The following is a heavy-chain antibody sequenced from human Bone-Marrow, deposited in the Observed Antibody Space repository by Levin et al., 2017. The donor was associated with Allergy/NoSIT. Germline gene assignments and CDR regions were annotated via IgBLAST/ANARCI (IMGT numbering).Heavy chain of an antibody. J-gene: IGHJ6*03. CDR2: INHSGST. CDR1: GGSFSGYY. CDR3: ARGVVYAIRYYDYYMDG. D-gene: IGHD2-8*02. V-gene: IGHV4-34*01. Sequence: ESLKISCAVYGGSFSGYYWSWIRQPPGKGLEWIGEINHSGSTNYNPSLKSRVTIPVDTSKNQFSLKLSSVTAADTAVYYCARGVVYAIRYYDYYMDGWGKGTTVTVSS.